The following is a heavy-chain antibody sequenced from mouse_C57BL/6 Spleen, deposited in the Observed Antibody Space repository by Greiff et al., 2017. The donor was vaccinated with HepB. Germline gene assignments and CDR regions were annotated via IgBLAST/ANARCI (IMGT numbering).Heavy chain of an antibody. CDR3: ARDSNQERGYAMDY. CDR2: ISDGGSYT. D-gene: IGHD2-5*01. CDR1: GFTFSSYA. Sequence: EVNLVESGGGLVKPGGSLKLSCAASGFTFSSYAMSWVRQTPEKRLEWVATISDGGSYTYYPDNVKGRFTISRDNAKNNLYLQMSHLKSEDTAMYYCARDSNQERGYAMDYWGQGTSVTVSS. J-gene: IGHJ4*01. V-gene: IGHV5-4*03.